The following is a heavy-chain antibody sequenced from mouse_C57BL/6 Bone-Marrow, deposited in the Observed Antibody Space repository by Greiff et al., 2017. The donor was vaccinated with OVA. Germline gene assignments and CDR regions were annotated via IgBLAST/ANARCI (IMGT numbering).Heavy chain of an antibody. CDR2: ISRGSSTI. CDR1: GFTFSDYG. J-gene: IGHJ3*01. V-gene: IGHV5-17*01. CDR3: ARPAY. Sequence: EVMLVESGGGLVKPGGSLKLSCAASGFTFSDYGMHWVRQAPEKGLEWVAYISRGSSTIYYADLVKGRFTISRDNAKNTLFLQMTSLRSEDTAMYYCARPAYWGQGTLVTVSA.